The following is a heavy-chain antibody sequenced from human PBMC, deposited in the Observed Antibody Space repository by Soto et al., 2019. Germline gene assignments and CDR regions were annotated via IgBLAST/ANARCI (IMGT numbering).Heavy chain of an antibody. Sequence: SETLSLTCSVCGGSISSYYWSWIRQPPGEGLEWIGYIYYSGSTNYNPSLKSRVTISVDTSKNQFSLKLSSVTAADTAVYYCARGGVVPAASFDYWGQGTLVTVSS. J-gene: IGHJ4*02. CDR1: GGSISSYY. V-gene: IGHV4-59*01. D-gene: IGHD2-2*01. CDR3: ARGGVVPAASFDY. CDR2: IYYSGST.